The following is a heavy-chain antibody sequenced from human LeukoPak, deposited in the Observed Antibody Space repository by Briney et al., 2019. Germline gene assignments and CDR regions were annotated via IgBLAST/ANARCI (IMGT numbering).Heavy chain of an antibody. CDR3: AREDGFCSSSSCYNDY. J-gene: IGHJ4*02. Sequence: ASVKVSCKVSGYTLTELSMHWVRQAPGKGLEWMGGFDPEDGETIYAQKFQGRVTMTEDTSTDTAYMELSSLRSEDTAVYYCAREDGFCSSSSCYNDYWGQGTLVTVSS. CDR2: FDPEDGET. D-gene: IGHD2-2*02. CDR1: GYTLTELS. V-gene: IGHV1-24*01.